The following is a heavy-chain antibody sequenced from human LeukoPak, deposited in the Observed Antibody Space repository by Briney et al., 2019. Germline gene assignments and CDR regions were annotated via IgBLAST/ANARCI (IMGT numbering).Heavy chain of an antibody. D-gene: IGHD6-25*01. V-gene: IGHV4-39*07. Sequence: SETLSLTCTVSGGSISSSSYYWSWIRQPPGKGLEWIGEINHSGSTNYNPSLKSRVTISVDTSKNQFSLKLSSVTAADTAVYYCASGSRKPRFDYWGQGTLVTVSS. CDR3: ASGSRKPRFDY. J-gene: IGHJ4*02. CDR2: INHSGST. CDR1: GGSISSSSYY.